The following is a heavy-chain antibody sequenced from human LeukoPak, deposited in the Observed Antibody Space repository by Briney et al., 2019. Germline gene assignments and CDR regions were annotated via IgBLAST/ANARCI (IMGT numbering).Heavy chain of an antibody. V-gene: IGHV4-39*07. CDR3: ARGGGKWELLDFDY. CDR2: IYYSGST. J-gene: IGHJ4*02. D-gene: IGHD1-26*01. CDR1: GGSISSSSYY. Sequence: SETLSLTCTVSGGSISSSSYYWGWIRQPPGKGLEWIGSIYYSGSTYYNPSLKSRVTISVDTSKNQFSLKLSSVTAADTAVYYCARGGGKWELLDFDYWGQGTLVTVSS.